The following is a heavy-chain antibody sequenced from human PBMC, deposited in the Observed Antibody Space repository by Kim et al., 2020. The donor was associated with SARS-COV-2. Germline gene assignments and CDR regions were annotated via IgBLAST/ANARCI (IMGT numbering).Heavy chain of an antibody. CDR3: AKASRIAATDYYYGMDV. CDR2: ISWNSGSI. Sequence: GGSLRLSCAASGFTFDDYAMHWVRQAPGKGLEWVSGISWNSGSIGYADSVKGRFTISRDNAKNSLYLQMNSLRAEDTALYYCAKASRIAATDYYYGMDVWGQGTTVTVSS. CDR1: GFTFDDYA. J-gene: IGHJ6*02. V-gene: IGHV3-9*01. D-gene: IGHD6-13*01.